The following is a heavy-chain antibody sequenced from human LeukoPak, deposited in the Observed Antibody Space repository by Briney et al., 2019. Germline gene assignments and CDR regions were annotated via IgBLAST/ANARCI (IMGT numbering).Heavy chain of an antibody. CDR3: ARHHCSSTSCYLGYYYGMDV. CDR1: GYSFTSYW. Sequence: GESLKISCKGSGYSFTSYWIGWVRQMPGKGLEWMGIIYPGDPDTRYSPSFQGQVTISADKSISTAYLQWSSLKASDTAMYYCARHHCSSTSCYLGYYYGMDVWGQGTTVTVSS. J-gene: IGHJ6*02. CDR2: IYPGDPDT. D-gene: IGHD2-2*01. V-gene: IGHV5-51*01.